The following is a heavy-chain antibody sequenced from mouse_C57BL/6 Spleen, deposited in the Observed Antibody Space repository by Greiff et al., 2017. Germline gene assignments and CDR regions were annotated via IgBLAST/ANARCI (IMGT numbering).Heavy chain of an antibody. CDR1: GFTFSDYY. Sequence: DVQLVESEGGLVQPGSSMKLSCTASGFTFSDYYMAWVRQVPEKGLEWVANINYDGSSTNYLDSLKSRFIISRDNAKNILYLQMSSLKSEDTATYYCARGWEGGNYYAMDYWGQGTSVTVSS. CDR3: ARGWEGGNYYAMDY. J-gene: IGHJ4*01. D-gene: IGHD1-1*02. CDR2: INYDGSST. V-gene: IGHV5-16*01.